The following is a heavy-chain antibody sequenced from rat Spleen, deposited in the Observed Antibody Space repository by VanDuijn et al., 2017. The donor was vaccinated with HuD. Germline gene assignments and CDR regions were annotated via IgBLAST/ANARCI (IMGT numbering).Heavy chain of an antibody. CDR3: ARYIGNNSGFAY. Sequence: EVQLQESGPGLVKPSQSLSLTCSVTGYSITSNYWGWIRKFPGNKMEWIGHRSYSGTTSYNPSLKSRSSITRDTSKNQFFLHLNSVTTEDTATYYCARYIGNNSGFAYWGQGTLVTVSS. CDR1: GYSITSNY. CDR2: RSYSGTT. D-gene: IGHD4-3*01. J-gene: IGHJ3*01. V-gene: IGHV3-1*01.